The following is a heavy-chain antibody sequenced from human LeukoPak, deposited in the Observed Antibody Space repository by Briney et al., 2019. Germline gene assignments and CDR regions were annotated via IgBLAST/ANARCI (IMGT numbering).Heavy chain of an antibody. V-gene: IGHV4-30-2*01. CDR1: GGSISSGGYH. D-gene: IGHD3-10*01. J-gene: IGHJ4*02. Sequence: PSETLSLTCTVSGGSISSGGYHWSWIRQPPGKGLEWIGYIYHSGSTYCNPSLKSRVTISVDRSKNQFSLKLSSVTAADTAVYYCARWFGSGSDYWGQGTLVTVSS. CDR2: IYHSGST. CDR3: ARWFGSGSDY.